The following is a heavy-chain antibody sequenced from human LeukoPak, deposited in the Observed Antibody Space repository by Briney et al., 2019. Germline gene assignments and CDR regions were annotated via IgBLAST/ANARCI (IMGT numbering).Heavy chain of an antibody. D-gene: IGHD2-2*01. CDR3: ATGDIVVVFLGY. CDR2: FDPADGEP. CDR1: GYMFTELP. V-gene: IGHV1-24*01. Sequence: ASVKVSCKVSGYMFTELPIHWVRQTPAKGLEWMGGFDPADGEPVYAQNFKDRLTMTEDTSTETAYMNLRSLGSEDTAVYYCATGDIVVVFLGYWGQGTLVTVSS. J-gene: IGHJ4*02.